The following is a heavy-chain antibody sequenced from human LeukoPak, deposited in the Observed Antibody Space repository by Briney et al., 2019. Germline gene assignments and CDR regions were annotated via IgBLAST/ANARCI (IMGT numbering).Heavy chain of an antibody. V-gene: IGHV3-48*03. CDR2: ISSSGSTI. Sequence: GGSLRLSCAASGFTFSSYEMNWVRQAPGKGLEWVSYISSSGSTIYYADSVKGRFTISRDNAKNSLYLQMNSLRAEDTAVYYCVRDGVYDSGPDAFDIWGQGTMVTVSS. D-gene: IGHD3-22*01. CDR3: VRDGVYDSGPDAFDI. J-gene: IGHJ3*02. CDR1: GFTFSSYE.